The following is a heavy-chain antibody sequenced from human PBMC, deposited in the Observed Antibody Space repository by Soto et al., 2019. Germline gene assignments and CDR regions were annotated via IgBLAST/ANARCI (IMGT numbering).Heavy chain of an antibody. CDR1: GFIFSNYG. V-gene: IGHV3-33*01. D-gene: IGHD3-22*01. J-gene: IGHJ2*01. CDR3: ARDRYSYDSRAYQGVDWYFDL. CDR2: IWYDGSHE. Sequence: GGSLRLSCAASGFIFSNYGMHWVRQAPGKGLEWVAVIWYDGSHESYADSVKGRFTISRDNSKNTLFLQMNSLRAEDTAVYYCARDRYSYDSRAYQGVDWYFDLWGRGTLVTVSS.